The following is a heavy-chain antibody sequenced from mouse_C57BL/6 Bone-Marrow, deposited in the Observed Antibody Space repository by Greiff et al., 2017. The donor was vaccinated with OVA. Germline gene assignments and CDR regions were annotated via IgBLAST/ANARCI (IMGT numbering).Heavy chain of an antibody. J-gene: IGHJ2*01. CDR3: ALITTVAVDY. Sequence: VQLKQPGAELVKPGASVKLSCKASGYTFTSYWMHWVKQRPGQGLEWIGMIHPNSGSTNYNEKFKSKATLTVDKSSSTAYMQLSSLTSEDSAVYYCALITTVAVDYWGQGTTLTVSS. CDR2: IHPNSGST. V-gene: IGHV1-64*01. CDR1: GYTFTSYW. D-gene: IGHD1-1*01.